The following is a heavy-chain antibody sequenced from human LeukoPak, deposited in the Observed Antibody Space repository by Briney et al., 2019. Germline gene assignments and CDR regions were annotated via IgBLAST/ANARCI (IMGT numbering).Heavy chain of an antibody. CDR1: GFTFRSYA. D-gene: IGHD6-13*01. CDR2: ISGSGGST. CDR3: ARGKGHSVQGAFDI. Sequence: PGGSLRLSCAASGFTFRSYAMNWVRQAPGKGLEWVSAISGSGGSTNYADSVKGRFTISRDNSKNTLYLQMNSLRAEDTAVYYCARGKGHSVQGAFDIWGQGTMVTVSS. V-gene: IGHV3-23*01. J-gene: IGHJ3*02.